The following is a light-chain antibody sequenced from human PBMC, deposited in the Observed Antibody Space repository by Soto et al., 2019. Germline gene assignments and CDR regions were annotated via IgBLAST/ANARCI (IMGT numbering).Light chain of an antibody. CDR2: QAS. J-gene: IGKJ1*01. CDR1: QSISHW. Sequence: DLQMTQSPSTLSASVGDRVTITCRASQSISHWLAWYQQKPGMAPKLLIAQASYLESGVPSRFRGSGSGTEFTLTISSLQPGDFATYYCQQYYSYSRTFGQGTKVEIK. V-gene: IGKV1-5*03. CDR3: QQYYSYSRT.